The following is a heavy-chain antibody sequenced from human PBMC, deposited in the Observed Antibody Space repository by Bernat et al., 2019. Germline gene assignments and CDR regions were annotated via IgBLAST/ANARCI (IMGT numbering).Heavy chain of an antibody. Sequence: QVQLVESGGGVVQPGRSLRLSCAASGFTFSTYGMHWVRQAPGKGLEWVAVIWSDGSNKYYADSVKGRFTISRDNSNSTLYLHMNSLRAEDTAVYYCARDQASNWFDPWGQGTLVTVSS. CDR1: GFTFSTYG. V-gene: IGHV3-33*01. CDR2: IWSDGSNK. J-gene: IGHJ5*02. CDR3: ARDQASNWFDP.